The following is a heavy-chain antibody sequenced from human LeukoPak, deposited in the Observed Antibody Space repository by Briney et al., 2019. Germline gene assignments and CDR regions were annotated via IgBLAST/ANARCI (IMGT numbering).Heavy chain of an antibody. CDR2: IYYSGST. CDR3: ARRGSYYDYVWGSYRYNWFDP. Sequence: SETLSLTCTVSGGSISSSSYYWGWIRQPPGTGLEWIGSIYYSGSTYYNPSLKSRVTISVDTSKNQFSLKLSSVTAADTAVYYCARRGSYYDYVWGSYRYNWFDPWGQGTLVTVSS. D-gene: IGHD3-16*02. J-gene: IGHJ5*02. V-gene: IGHV4-39*01. CDR1: GGSISSSSYY.